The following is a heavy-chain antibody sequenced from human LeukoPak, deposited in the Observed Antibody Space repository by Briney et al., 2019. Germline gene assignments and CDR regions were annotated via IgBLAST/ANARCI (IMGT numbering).Heavy chain of an antibody. Sequence: ASVKVPCKASGGTFSSYAISWVRQAPGQGLEWMGGIIPIFGTANYAQKFQGRVTITADKSTSTAYMELSSLRSEDTAVYYCARDHQQRSGYPDSNYYYYYYMDVWGKGTTVTVSS. CDR1: GGTFSSYA. V-gene: IGHV1-69*06. CDR3: ARDHQQRSGYPDSNYYYYYYMDV. D-gene: IGHD3-3*01. CDR2: IIPIFGTA. J-gene: IGHJ6*03.